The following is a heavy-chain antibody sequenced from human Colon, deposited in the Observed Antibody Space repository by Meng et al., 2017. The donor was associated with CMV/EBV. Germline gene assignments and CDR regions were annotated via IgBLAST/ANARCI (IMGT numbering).Heavy chain of an antibody. V-gene: IGHV3-74*01. CDR3: ARPRESSSGWFAP. D-gene: IGHD6-6*01. CDR1: GFTFSSYR. CDR2: INRDGSST. Sequence: CAASGFTFSSYRMNWVRQAPGKGRVWISRINRDGSSTSYAESVKGRFTISRDNAKNTLYLQMNSLRAEDTAVYYCARPRESSSGWFAPWGQGTLVTVSS. J-gene: IGHJ5*02.